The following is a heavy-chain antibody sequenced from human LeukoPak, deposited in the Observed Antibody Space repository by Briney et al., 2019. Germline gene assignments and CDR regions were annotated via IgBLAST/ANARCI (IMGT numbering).Heavy chain of an antibody. CDR1: GFNFGGFW. V-gene: IGHV3-7*01. J-gene: IGHJ4*02. CDR2: INGDGSVK. D-gene: IGHD1-26*01. CDR3: ARNFGWEQLDY. Sequence: GESLRLSCAASGFNFGGFWMNWVRQAPGKGLEWVANINGDGSVKNYGASVRGRFTISRDNSKNSLYPQMNSLRADDTAVYYCARNFGWEQLDYWGQGTLVAVSS.